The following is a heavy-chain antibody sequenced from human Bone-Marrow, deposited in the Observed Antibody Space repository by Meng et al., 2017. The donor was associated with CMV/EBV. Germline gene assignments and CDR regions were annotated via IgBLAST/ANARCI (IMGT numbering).Heavy chain of an antibody. V-gene: IGHV3-15*01. CDR3: TTSGPYCSSTSCYRYYYYGMDV. CDR2: IKSKTDGGTT. J-gene: IGHJ6*02. CDR1: GFTSSNAW. D-gene: IGHD2-2*02. Sequence: GGSLRLSCAASGFTSSNAWMSWVRQAPGKGLEWVGRIKSKTDGGTTDYAAPVKGRFTISRDDSKNTLYLQMNSLKTEDTAVYYCTTSGPYCSSTSCYRYYYYGMDVWGQGTTVTFSS.